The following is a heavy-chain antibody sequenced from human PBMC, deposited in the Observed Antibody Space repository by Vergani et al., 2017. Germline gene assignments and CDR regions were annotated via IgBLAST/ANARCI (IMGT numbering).Heavy chain of an antibody. D-gene: IGHD2-15*01. J-gene: IGHJ5*02. V-gene: IGHV4-31*03. CDR2: IYYSGST. CDR3: ARGGYYSGGSCYSLWWFDP. CDR1: GGSISSGGYY. Sequence: QVQLQESGPGLVKPSQTLSLTCTVSGGSISSGGYYWSWIRQHPGKGLEWIGYIYYSGSTYYNPSLKSRVTISVDTSKNQFSLKLSSVTAADTAVYYCARGGYYSGGSCYSLWWFDPWGQGTLVTVSS.